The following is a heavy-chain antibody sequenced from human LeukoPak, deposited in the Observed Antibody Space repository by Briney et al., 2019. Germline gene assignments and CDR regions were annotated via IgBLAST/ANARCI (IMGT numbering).Heavy chain of an antibody. CDR2: IIPILGIA. J-gene: IGHJ6*02. CDR1: GSTLSSYA. V-gene: IGHV1-69*04. Sequence: VASVKVSCKASGSTLSSYAISWVLQAPGQGLKWMGRIIPILGIANYAQKFQGRVTITADKSTSTAYMELSSLRSEDTAVYYCARDVTFWFGKSISTKDYHGMDVWGQGTTVTVSS. CDR3: ARDVTFWFGKSISTKDYHGMDV. D-gene: IGHD3-10*01.